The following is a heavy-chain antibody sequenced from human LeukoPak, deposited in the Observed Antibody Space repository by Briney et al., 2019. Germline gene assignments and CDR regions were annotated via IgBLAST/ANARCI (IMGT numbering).Heavy chain of an antibody. D-gene: IGHD7-27*01. CDR3: AAANWGSPDAFDI. CDR2: IKQDGSVK. J-gene: IGHJ3*02. V-gene: IGHV3-7*01. Sequence: GGSLRLACAASGFTLSTYWISWVRQAPGKGLEGVANIKQDGSVKYYVDSVKGRFTLSRDNAKNSLYLQMNSLRAEDTAVYYCAAANWGSPDAFDIWGQGTMVTVSS. CDR1: GFTLSTYW.